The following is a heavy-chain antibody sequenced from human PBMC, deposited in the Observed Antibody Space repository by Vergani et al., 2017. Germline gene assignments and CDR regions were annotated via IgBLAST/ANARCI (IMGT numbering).Heavy chain of an antibody. CDR1: GFTFSDYF. Sequence: VQLVESGGGLVQPGTSLRLSCAASGFTFSDYFMTWVRQAPGKGLEWVSYINNRGTSFYYADSVRGRFTISRDNAKKSLYLQMSSLRAEDTAVYFCVRAECTTSACYKRVFDYWGQGALVTVSS. V-gene: IGHV3-11*01. D-gene: IGHD1-1*01. J-gene: IGHJ4*02. CDR2: INNRGTSF. CDR3: VRAECTTSACYKRVFDY.